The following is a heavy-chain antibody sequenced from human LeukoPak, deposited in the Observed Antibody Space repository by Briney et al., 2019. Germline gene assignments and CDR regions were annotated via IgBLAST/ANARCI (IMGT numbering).Heavy chain of an antibody. D-gene: IGHD3-22*01. Sequence: GGSLRLSCAASGFTFSTYVMSWVRQAPGKGLEWVSAISGSGGSTYYADSVKGRFTISRDNSKNTLYLQMNSLRAEDTAVYYCAKGGSSGYYYPYCFDYWGQGTLVTVSS. CDR2: ISGSGGST. V-gene: IGHV3-23*01. CDR1: GFTFSTYV. J-gene: IGHJ4*02. CDR3: AKGGSSGYYYPYCFDY.